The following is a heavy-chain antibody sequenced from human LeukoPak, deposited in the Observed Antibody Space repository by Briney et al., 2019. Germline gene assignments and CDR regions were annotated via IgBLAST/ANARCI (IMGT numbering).Heavy chain of an antibody. CDR1: GGSISSGGYS. D-gene: IGHD3-22*01. Sequence: SQTLSLTCAVSGGSISSGGYSWSCIRQPPGKGLEWIGYIYHRGSTYYNPSLKSRVTISVDRSKNQFSLKLSSVTAADTAVYYCARVGYDSSGYFLDYWGQGTLVTVSS. J-gene: IGHJ4*02. V-gene: IGHV4-30-2*01. CDR3: ARVGYDSSGYFLDY. CDR2: IYHRGST.